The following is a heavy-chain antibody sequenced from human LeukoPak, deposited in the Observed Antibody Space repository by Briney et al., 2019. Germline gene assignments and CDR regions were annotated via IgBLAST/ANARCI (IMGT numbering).Heavy chain of an antibody. CDR3: ARDLGYCTSTSCYSLYGMDV. CDR1: GFTFSSYE. D-gene: IGHD2-2*02. Sequence: GESLRLSCAASGFTFSSYEMNWVRQAPGKGLEGVSYISSSGSTIYYADSVKGRFTISRDNAKNSLYLQMNSLRAEDTAVYYCARDLGYCTSTSCYSLYGMDVWGKGTTVTVSS. V-gene: IGHV3-48*03. J-gene: IGHJ6*04. CDR2: ISSSGSTI.